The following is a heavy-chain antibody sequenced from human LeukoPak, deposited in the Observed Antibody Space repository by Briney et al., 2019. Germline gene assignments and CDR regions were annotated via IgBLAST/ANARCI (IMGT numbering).Heavy chain of an antibody. J-gene: IGHJ4*02. Sequence: SETLSLTCTVSGGSISSSYWSWIRQPPGKALEWIGYIYYSGSTNYNLSLKSRVTISVDTSKSQFSLKLNSMTAADTAVYYCARHLRPGVVGYDYWGQGTLVTVSS. CDR1: GGSISSSY. D-gene: IGHD2-8*02. CDR3: ARHLRPGVVGYDY. CDR2: IYYSGST. V-gene: IGHV4-59*08.